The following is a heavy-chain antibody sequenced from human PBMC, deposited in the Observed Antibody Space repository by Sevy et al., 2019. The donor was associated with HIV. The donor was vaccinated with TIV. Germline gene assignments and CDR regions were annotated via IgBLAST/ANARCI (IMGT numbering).Heavy chain of an antibody. J-gene: IGHJ4*02. Sequence: GGSLRLSCAASGFTFSSYGMYWVRQAPGKGLEWVAVIWYDGSNKYYADSVKGRFTISRDNSKNTLYLQMNSLRAEDTAVYYCARGSKTWIQLWKGDYWGQGTLVTVSS. D-gene: IGHD5-18*01. CDR2: IWYDGSNK. V-gene: IGHV3-33*01. CDR1: GFTFSSYG. CDR3: ARGSKTWIQLWKGDY.